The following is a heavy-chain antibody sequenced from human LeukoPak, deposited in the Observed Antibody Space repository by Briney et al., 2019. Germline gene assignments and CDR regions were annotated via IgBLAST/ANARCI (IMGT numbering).Heavy chain of an antibody. Sequence: PSETLSLTCAVYGGSFSGYYWSWIRQPPGKGLEWIGEINRSGSTNYNPSLKSRVTISVDTSKNQFSLKLSSVTAADTAVYYCATQAAGGSKNYYYYYMDVWGKGTTVTVSS. V-gene: IGHV4-34*01. CDR1: GGSFSGYY. J-gene: IGHJ6*03. D-gene: IGHD3-16*01. CDR3: ATQAAGGSKNYYYYYMDV. CDR2: INRSGST.